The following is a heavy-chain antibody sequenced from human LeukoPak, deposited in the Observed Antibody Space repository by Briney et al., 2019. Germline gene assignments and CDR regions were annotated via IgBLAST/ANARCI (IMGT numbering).Heavy chain of an antibody. CDR1: GITLSNYG. Sequence: GGSLRLSCAVSGITLSNYGMSWVRQAPGKGLEWVAGISDSGGRTNYADSVKGRFTISRDSPKNTLHLQMNSLRAEDTAVHFCAKRGVVIRVILVGLHKEAYYFDSWGQGALVTVSS. CDR3: AKRGVVIRVILVGLHKEAYYFDS. J-gene: IGHJ4*02. CDR2: ISDSGGRT. D-gene: IGHD3-22*01. V-gene: IGHV3-23*01.